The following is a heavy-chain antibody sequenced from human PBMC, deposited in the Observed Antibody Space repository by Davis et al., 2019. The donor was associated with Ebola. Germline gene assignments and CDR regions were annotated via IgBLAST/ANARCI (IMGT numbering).Heavy chain of an antibody. J-gene: IGHJ4*02. CDR2: IDPSNSYT. D-gene: IGHD2-2*01. CDR3: ARPGYCTSTSCSTYLDS. V-gene: IGHV5-10-1*01. Sequence: GESLKISCQASGYSFTNYWISWVRQMPGEGLAWMGSIDPSNSYTNYSPSFRGHVTISADKSINTAYLQWDSLKASDTAIYFCARPGYCTSTSCSTYLDSWGQGTLVTVSS. CDR1: GYSFTNYW.